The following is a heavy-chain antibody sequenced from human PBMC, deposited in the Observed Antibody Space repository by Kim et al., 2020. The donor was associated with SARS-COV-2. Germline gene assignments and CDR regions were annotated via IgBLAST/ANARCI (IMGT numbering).Heavy chain of an antibody. Sequence: PSLKGRVTITVDTSKTQFSLKLSSVTAADTAVYYCATTWLLDYYYGMDVWGQGTTVTVSS. D-gene: IGHD2-21*02. V-gene: IGHV4-39*01. J-gene: IGHJ6*02. CDR3: ATTWLLDYYYGMDV.